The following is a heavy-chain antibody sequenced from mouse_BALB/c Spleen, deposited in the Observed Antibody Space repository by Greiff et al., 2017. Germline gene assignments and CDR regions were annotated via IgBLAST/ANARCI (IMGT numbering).Heavy chain of an antibody. D-gene: IGHD2-10*01. Sequence: EVQRVESGGGLVQPGGSLKLSCAASGFTFSSYTMSWVRQTPEKRLEWVAYISNGGGSTYYPDTVKGRFTISRDNAKNTLYLQMSSLKSEDTAMYYCARHSSYGNYKAWFAYWGQGTLVTVSA. CDR3: ARHSSYGNYKAWFAY. CDR2: ISNGGGST. V-gene: IGHV5-12-2*01. CDR1: GFTFSSYT. J-gene: IGHJ3*01.